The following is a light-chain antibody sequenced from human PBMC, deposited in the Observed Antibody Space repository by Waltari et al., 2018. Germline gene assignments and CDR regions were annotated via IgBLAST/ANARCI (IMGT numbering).Light chain of an antibody. CDR2: GAS. CDR3: QHYDSSPPQIT. Sequence: EIVLTQSPGTLSLSPGERATLPCRASQSVSSIYLAWYQQKPGQAPRLLIYGASSRATGIPDRFSGSGSGTDFTLTISRLEPEDFAVYYCQHYDSSPPQITFGPGTKVDIK. J-gene: IGKJ3*01. V-gene: IGKV3-20*01. CDR1: QSVSSIY.